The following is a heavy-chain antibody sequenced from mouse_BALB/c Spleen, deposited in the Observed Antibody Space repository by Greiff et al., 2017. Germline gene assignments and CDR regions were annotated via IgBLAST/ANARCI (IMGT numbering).Heavy chain of an antibody. CDR1: GYSITSDYA. D-gene: IGHD1-1*01. Sequence: EVKLQESGPGLVKPSQSLSLTCTVTGYSITSDYAWNWIRQFPGNKLEWMGYISYSGSTSYNPSLKSRISITRDTSKNQFFLQLNSVTTEDTATYYCARKLRWFAYWGQGTLVTVSA. CDR3: ARKLRWFAY. J-gene: IGHJ3*01. CDR2: ISYSGST. V-gene: IGHV3-2*02.